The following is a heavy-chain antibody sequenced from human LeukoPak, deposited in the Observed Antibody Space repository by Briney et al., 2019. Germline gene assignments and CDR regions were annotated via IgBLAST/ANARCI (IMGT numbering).Heavy chain of an antibody. Sequence: SETLSLTCAVYGGSFSGYYWSWIRQPPGKGLEWIGEINHSGGTNYNPSLKSRVTISVDTSKDQFSLKLSSVTAADTAVYYCAREVYSPPYGMDVWGQGTTVTVSS. V-gene: IGHV4-34*01. CDR2: INHSGGT. J-gene: IGHJ6*02. CDR3: AREVYSPPYGMDV. D-gene: IGHD4-11*01. CDR1: GGSFSGYY.